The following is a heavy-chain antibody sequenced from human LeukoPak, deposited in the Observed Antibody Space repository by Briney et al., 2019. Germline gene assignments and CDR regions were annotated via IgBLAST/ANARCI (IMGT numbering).Heavy chain of an antibody. D-gene: IGHD6-19*01. Sequence: SETLSLTRTVSGYSISSGYYWGWIRQPPGKGLEWIGSIYHSGSTYYNPSLKSRVTISVDTSKNQFSLKLSSVTAADTAVYYCARDSSGWYQGWFDPWGQGTLVTVSS. CDR1: GYSISSGYY. CDR2: IYHSGST. J-gene: IGHJ5*02. CDR3: ARDSSGWYQGWFDP. V-gene: IGHV4-38-2*02.